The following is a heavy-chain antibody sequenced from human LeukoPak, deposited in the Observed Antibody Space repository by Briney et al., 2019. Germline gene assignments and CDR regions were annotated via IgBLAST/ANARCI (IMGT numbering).Heavy chain of an antibody. CDR3: ARGQLERPYYYYYYYMDV. CDR2: MNPNSGNT. V-gene: IGHV1-8*03. D-gene: IGHD1-1*01. J-gene: IGHJ6*03. Sequence: ASVTVSCKASGYTFTSYDINWVRQAPGQGLEWMGWMNPNSGNTDYAQKFQGRVTITRNTSISTAYMELSSLRSEDRAVYYCARGQLERPYYYYYYYMDVWGKGTTVTVSS. CDR1: GYTFTSYD.